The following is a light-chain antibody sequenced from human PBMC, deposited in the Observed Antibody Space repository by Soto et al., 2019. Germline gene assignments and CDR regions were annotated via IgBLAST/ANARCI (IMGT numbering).Light chain of an antibody. CDR2: GAS. CDR3: QQYNNWPLT. V-gene: IGKV3-15*01. Sequence: VITQSPATLSVSLGDRATVSCRANQSVSSNLAWSQQKPGQAPRLLIYGASTRATGIPARFSGSGSGTEFTLTISSLQSEDFAVYSCQQYNNWPLTFGGGTKVAIK. J-gene: IGKJ4*01. CDR1: QSVSSN.